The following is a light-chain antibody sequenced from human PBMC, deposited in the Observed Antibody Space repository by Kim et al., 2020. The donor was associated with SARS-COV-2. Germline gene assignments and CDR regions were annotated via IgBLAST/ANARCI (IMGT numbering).Light chain of an antibody. CDR3: AAWDDSLSVGV. V-gene: IGLV1-47*01. Sequence: GQRVTISCSGSSSNIGSNSVSWYQQLPGTAPKLLIYRNNQRPSGVPHRFSGSKSGTSASLAISGLRSEDEADYYCAAWDDSLSVGVFGGGTQLTVL. CDR2: RNN. CDR1: SSNIGSNS. J-gene: IGLJ3*02.